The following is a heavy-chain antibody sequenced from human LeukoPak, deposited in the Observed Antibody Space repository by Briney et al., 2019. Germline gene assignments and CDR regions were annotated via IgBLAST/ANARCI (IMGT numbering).Heavy chain of an antibody. CDR2: IGGSGGST. V-gene: IGHV3-23*01. D-gene: IGHD2-15*01. CDR1: GFSFSSYA. Sequence: GGSLRLSCAASGFSFSSYAMSWVRQAPGKGLEWVSAIGGSGGSTYYADSVKGRFTISRDNSKNTLYLQMNSLRAEDTAVYYCAKAIPDIVVVVAATFGAFDIWGQGTMVTVSS. J-gene: IGHJ3*02. CDR3: AKAIPDIVVVVAATFGAFDI.